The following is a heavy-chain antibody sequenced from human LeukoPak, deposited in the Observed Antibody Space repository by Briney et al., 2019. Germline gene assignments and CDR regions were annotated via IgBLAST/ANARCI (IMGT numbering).Heavy chain of an antibody. V-gene: IGHV4-34*01. Sequence: SETLSLTCAVYGGSLSGFYWSSIRQSPGKGLEWIGEINQSGSTNYNPTLKSRITISVDTSKIQFSLKLSSVTAADTAVYYCARYSGSYGSFDYWGQGTLVTVSS. CDR2: INQSGST. CDR3: ARYSGSYGSFDY. CDR1: GGSLSGFY. J-gene: IGHJ4*02. D-gene: IGHD1-26*01.